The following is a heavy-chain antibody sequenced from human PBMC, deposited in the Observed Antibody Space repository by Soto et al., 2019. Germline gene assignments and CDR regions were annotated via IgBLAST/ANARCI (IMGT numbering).Heavy chain of an antibody. CDR3: ARDFEY. CDR1: GFTFSTFW. Sequence: EVQLVESGGGLVQPGGSLRLSCEASGFTFSTFWMHWVRQAPGKGLVWVSRINSDGSSTNYADSVKGRVTISRDNAKNTLYLQLNSLRPVDTAVYYCARDFEYWGQGTLVTVSS. V-gene: IGHV3-74*01. CDR2: INSDGSST. J-gene: IGHJ4*02.